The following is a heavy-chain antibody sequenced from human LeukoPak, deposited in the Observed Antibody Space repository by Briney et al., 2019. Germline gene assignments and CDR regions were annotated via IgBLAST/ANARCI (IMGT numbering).Heavy chain of an antibody. CDR1: GYTLTSDG. CDR3: ARDWDYYNSSGYYHYFDY. CDR2: ITAYNGNT. J-gene: IGHJ4*02. D-gene: IGHD3-22*01. Sequence: ASVKVSCMPSGYTLTSDGISRVRHTPRPGLECMGWITAYNGNTNYAQKLQGRVTMTTDTSTSTAYMELRSLRSDDTAVYYCARDWDYYNSSGYYHYFDYWGQGTLVTVSS. V-gene: IGHV1-18*01.